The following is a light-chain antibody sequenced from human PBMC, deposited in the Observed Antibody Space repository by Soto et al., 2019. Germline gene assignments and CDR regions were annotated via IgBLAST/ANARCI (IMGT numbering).Light chain of an antibody. V-gene: IGKV3-15*01. CDR3: QQYNNWPWT. CDR2: GAS. J-gene: IGKJ1*01. CDR1: QSISDT. Sequence: ESLLTQSPATLSLSPGESATLSCRASQSISDTLAWYQQKPGQAPRLLIYGASARTTGFPDRFSGSGSGTDFTLTISRLQSEDFAVYYCQQYNNWPWTCGQGTKVDIK.